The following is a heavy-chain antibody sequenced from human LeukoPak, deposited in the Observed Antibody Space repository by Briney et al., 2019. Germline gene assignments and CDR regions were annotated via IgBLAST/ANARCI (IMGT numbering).Heavy chain of an antibody. Sequence: SGPTLVNPTQTLTLTCTFSGFSLSVSGVGVGWIRQPPGKALEWLALIYWDDDQRYTPSLKSRLTITKDTSKNQVVLTMTNMDPVDTATYYCTYFIHATWKYYFDYWGQGTLVTVSS. D-gene: IGHD1-1*01. CDR3: TYFIHATWKYYFDY. CDR2: IYWDDDQ. J-gene: IGHJ4*02. CDR1: GFSLSVSGVG. V-gene: IGHV2-5*02.